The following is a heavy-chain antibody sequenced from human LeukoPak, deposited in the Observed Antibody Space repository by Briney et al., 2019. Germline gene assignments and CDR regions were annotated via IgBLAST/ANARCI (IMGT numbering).Heavy chain of an antibody. CDR3: VRRGVAWQDV. V-gene: IGHV3-66*04. Sequence: GGSLRLSCAVSGFTVSSNYMSWVRQAPGKGLEWISVIYSGGSTYYADSVKGRFTISRDNSKNTLYLQMNSLRAEDTAVYYCVRRGVAWQDVWGQGTTVTVSS. CDR1: GFTVSSNY. CDR2: IYSGGST. D-gene: IGHD3-16*01. J-gene: IGHJ6*02.